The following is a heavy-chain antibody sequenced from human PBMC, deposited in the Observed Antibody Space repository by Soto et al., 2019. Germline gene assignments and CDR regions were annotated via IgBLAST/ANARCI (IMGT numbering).Heavy chain of an antibody. Sequence: RRLSCAASGFTFNIYGVHWVRQAPGKGLEWVALISYDGSNQYYADSVKGRFTISRDNSKNTLFLQMNSLRADDTAVYYCAKDQASGQGSFDSWGQGTLVTVSS. CDR2: ISYDGSNQ. J-gene: IGHJ4*02. V-gene: IGHV3-30*18. CDR1: GFTFNIYG. CDR3: AKDQASGQGSFDS.